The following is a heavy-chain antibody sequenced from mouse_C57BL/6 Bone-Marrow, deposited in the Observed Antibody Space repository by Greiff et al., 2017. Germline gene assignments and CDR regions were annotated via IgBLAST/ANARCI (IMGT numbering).Heavy chain of an antibody. J-gene: IGHJ3*01. CDR3: TTRGYYYGSSYAGFAY. V-gene: IGHV14-4*01. CDR1: GFNIKDDY. CDR2: IDPENGDT. D-gene: IGHD1-1*01. Sequence: VQLQQYGAELVRPGASVKLSCTASGFNIKDDYMHWVKQRPEQGLEWIGWIDPENGDTEYASKFQGKATITADTSSNTAYLQLSSLTSEDTAVYYCTTRGYYYGSSYAGFAYWGQGTLVTVSA.